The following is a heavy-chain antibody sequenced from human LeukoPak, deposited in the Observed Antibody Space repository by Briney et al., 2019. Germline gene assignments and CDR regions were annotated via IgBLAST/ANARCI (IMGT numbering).Heavy chain of an antibody. J-gene: IGHJ5*02. Sequence: ASVKVSCKASGYTFTGYYMHWVRQAPGQGLEWMGWINPNSGGTNYAQKFQGRVTMTRDTSISTAYMELSRLRSDDTAVYYCAREAPENIVVVVAATPPTAFDPWGQGTLVTVSS. CDR2: INPNSGGT. D-gene: IGHD2-15*01. V-gene: IGHV1-2*02. CDR1: GYTFTGYY. CDR3: AREAPENIVVVVAATPPTAFDP.